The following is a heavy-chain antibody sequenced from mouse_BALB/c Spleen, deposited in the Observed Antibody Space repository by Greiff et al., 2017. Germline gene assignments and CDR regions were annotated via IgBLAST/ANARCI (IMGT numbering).Heavy chain of an antibody. V-gene: IGHV2-6-7*01. Sequence: VKVVESGPGLVAPSQSLSITCTVSGFSLTGYGVNWVRQPPGKGLAWLGMIWGDGSTDYNSALKSVLSISKDNSKSQVFLKMNSLQTDDTARYYCARNWDLYWYFDVWGAGTTVTVSS. J-gene: IGHJ1*01. CDR3: ARNWDLYWYFDV. CDR2: IWGDGST. D-gene: IGHD4-1*01. CDR1: GFSLTGYG.